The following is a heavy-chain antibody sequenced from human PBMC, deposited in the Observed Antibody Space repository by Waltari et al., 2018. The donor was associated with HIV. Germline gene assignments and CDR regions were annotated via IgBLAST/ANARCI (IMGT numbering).Heavy chain of an antibody. CDR1: GGSISSGSYY. CDR2: IYTSGSP. Sequence: QVQLQESGPRLVKPSQTLSLTCTVSGGSISSGSYYWSWIRQPAGKGLEWIGRIYTSGSPNYNPSLKGRVTISVDTSRNEFSLRLSSVTAADTGVYYCARGIVGAKEKNNGMDVWGQGTTVTVSS. D-gene: IGHD1-26*01. CDR3: ARGIVGAKEKNNGMDV. V-gene: IGHV4-61*02. J-gene: IGHJ6*02.